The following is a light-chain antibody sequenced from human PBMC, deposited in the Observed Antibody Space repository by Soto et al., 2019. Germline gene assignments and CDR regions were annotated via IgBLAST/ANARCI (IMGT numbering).Light chain of an antibody. CDR2: DAS. Sequence: EVVLTQSPATLSLSPGERATLSCRASPIISNYLAWYQQKPGQTPMLLIYDASNRVTGVPARFSGRGSGTDFTLTISSLEPEDFAVYYCQQRLDWPVTFGQGTRLEIK. CDR3: QQRLDWPVT. J-gene: IGKJ5*01. V-gene: IGKV3-11*01. CDR1: PIISNY.